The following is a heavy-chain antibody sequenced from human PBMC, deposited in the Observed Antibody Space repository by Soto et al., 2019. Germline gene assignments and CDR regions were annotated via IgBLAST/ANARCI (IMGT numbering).Heavy chain of an antibody. V-gene: IGHV3-21*05. CDR3: AILTGAGYLQYLLAY. D-gene: IGHD4-4*01. J-gene: IGHJ4*02. Sequence: PGGSLRLSCAASGFTFSSYAMSWVRQAPGKGLEWLSYISSSSSYTNYADSVKGRFTISRDNAKNSLYLQMNSLRAEDTAVYYYAILTGAGYLQYLLAYRGQGTLVPVSS. CDR1: GFTFSSYA. CDR2: ISSSSSYT.